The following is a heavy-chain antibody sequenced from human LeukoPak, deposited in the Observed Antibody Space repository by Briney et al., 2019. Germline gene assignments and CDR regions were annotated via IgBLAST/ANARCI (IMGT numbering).Heavy chain of an antibody. CDR1: GFTFSDYW. Sequence: GGSLRLSCAASGFTFSDYWMSWVRQAPGKGLEWVANVKEDGSEAYYMDSVKGRFIISRYNARNSLYLQMNSLRVEDTAVYFCARDPETERGRDGLDCWGQGALVTVSS. D-gene: IGHD1-14*01. J-gene: IGHJ4*02. V-gene: IGHV3-7*01. CDR2: VKEDGSEA. CDR3: ARDPETERGRDGLDC.